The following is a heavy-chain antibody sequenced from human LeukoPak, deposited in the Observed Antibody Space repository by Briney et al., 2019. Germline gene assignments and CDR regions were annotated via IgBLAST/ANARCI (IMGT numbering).Heavy chain of an antibody. V-gene: IGHV4-39*01. CDR3: VRLDNSGYYTLDY. D-gene: IGHD3-22*01. CDR2: VYYRGNT. CDR1: GGSISSGHHY. Sequence: SETLSLTCTVSGGSISSGHHYWGWIRQPPGKGLEWIGNVYYRGNTYYNPSLKSRVTISVDTSKSQFSLKLSSVTAADSAVYYCVRLDNSGYYTLDYWGQGTLVAISS. J-gene: IGHJ4*02.